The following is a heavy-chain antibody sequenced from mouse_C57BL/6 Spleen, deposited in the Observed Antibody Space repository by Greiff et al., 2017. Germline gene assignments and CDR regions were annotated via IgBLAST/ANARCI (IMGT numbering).Heavy chain of an antibody. CDR1: GYTFTSYG. V-gene: IGHV1-81*01. CDR3: AREKGSDDY. Sequence: VQGVESGAELARPGASVKLSCKASGYTFTSYGISWVKQRTGQGLEWIGEIYPRSGNTYYNEKFKGKATLTADKSSSTAYMALRSLTSEDSAVYFCAREKGSDDYWGQGTTLTVSS. CDR2: IYPRSGNT. J-gene: IGHJ2*01.